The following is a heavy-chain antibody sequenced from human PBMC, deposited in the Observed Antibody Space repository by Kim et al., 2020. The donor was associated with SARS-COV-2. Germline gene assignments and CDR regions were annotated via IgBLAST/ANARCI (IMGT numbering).Heavy chain of an antibody. CDR2: IRNRANSYAT. D-gene: IGHD3-10*02. Sequence: GGSLRLSCAASGFTFSGANINWVRQASGKGLEWVSRIRNRANSYATTYAASVKGRFTISRDDSKSTAYLQMNSLKTEDTAMYYCMFTLSGERDWGQGTQVTVSS. V-gene: IGHV3-73*01. CDR3: MFTLSGERD. J-gene: IGHJ4*02. CDR1: GFTFSGAN.